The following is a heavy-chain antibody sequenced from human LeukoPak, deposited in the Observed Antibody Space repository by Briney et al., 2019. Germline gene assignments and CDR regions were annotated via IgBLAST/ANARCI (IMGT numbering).Heavy chain of an antibody. CDR3: VRGSLASGVVVYYYYYLDV. D-gene: IGHD3-3*01. Sequence: GGSLRLSCAASGFTFDDHGLSWVRQAPGKGLEWVSGINWNSGSKRYGASVKGRFTISRDNAKNSLYLQMNSLRAEDTAVYYCVRGSLASGVVVYYYYYLDVWGKGTTVTVSS. V-gene: IGHV3-20*04. J-gene: IGHJ6*03. CDR1: GFTFDDHG. CDR2: INWNSGSK.